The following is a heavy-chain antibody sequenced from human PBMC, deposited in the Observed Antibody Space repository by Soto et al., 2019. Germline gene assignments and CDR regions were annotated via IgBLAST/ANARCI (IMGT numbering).Heavy chain of an antibody. CDR1: GYTFTSYD. D-gene: IGHD6-19*01. Sequence: QVQLVQSGAEVKKPGASVKVSCKASGYTFTSYDINWVRQATGQGLEWMGWMNPNSGNTGYTQKFQGRVTMTRNTSLSTAYMELSSLRSDDTAVYYCARDSGWGVAGRNDRGYWGQGTLVSVSS. V-gene: IGHV1-8*01. CDR2: MNPNSGNT. J-gene: IGHJ4*02. CDR3: ARDSGWGVAGRNDRGY.